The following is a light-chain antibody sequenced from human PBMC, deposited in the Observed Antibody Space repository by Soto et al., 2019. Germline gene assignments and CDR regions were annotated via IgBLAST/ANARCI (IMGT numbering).Light chain of an antibody. CDR2: EVT. Sequence: QSALTQPASVSGSPEQSIASSCTGTRSDFGAYNYVSWYQQHPGKAPKLMIAEVTNRPSGVSDRLSGSKSGNTASLTIYWLQAEDEAYYHYGSFPSRFPGVFGPGTQLTAL. J-gene: IGLJ1*01. CDR3: GSFPSRFPGV. V-gene: IGLV2-14*01. CDR1: RSDFGAYNY.